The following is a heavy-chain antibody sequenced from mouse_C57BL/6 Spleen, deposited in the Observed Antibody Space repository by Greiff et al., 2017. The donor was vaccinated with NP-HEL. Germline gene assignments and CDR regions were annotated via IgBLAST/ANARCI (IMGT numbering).Heavy chain of an antibody. J-gene: IGHJ2*01. CDR2: ISSGSSTI. CDR3: ARHWDYFDY. V-gene: IGHV5-17*01. CDR1: GFTFSDYG. Sequence: EVQLVESGGGLVKPGGSLKLSCAASGFTFSDYGLHWVRQAPEKGLEWVAYISSGSSTIYYADTVKGRFTISRDNAKNTLFLQMTRLRSEDTARYYGARHWDYFDYWGKGTTLTVSS. D-gene: IGHD4-1*01.